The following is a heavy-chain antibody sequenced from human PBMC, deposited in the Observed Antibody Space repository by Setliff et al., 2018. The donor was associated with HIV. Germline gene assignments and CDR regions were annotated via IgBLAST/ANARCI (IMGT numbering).Heavy chain of an antibody. CDR1: GGSISGSDYY. CDR3: ARQSYYVTGSFYTDVFDL. V-gene: IGHV4-39*01. Sequence: SETLSLTCTVSGGSISGSDYYWGWIRQPPGKGLEWIASVFYTGSTYYRPSLKSRVTLSVELSKNHFSLELTSVTAADTAVYYCARQSYYVTGSFYTDVFDLWGQGTVVTVS. D-gene: IGHD3-10*01. J-gene: IGHJ3*01. CDR2: VFYTGST.